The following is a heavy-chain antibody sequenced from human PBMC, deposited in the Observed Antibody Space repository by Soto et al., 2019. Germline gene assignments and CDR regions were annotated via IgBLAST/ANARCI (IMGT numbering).Heavy chain of an antibody. Sequence: SETLSLTCTVSGGSISGYHWSWIRQPPGKGLEWIGYIHYSGITTYNPSLKSRATISVDTSENQFSLRLISVTAADTAVYYCGRASTAGTTRDGMDVWGQGTTVTVSS. D-gene: IGHD1-1*01. CDR3: GRASTAGTTRDGMDV. CDR1: GGSISGYH. CDR2: IHYSGIT. J-gene: IGHJ6*02. V-gene: IGHV4-59*01.